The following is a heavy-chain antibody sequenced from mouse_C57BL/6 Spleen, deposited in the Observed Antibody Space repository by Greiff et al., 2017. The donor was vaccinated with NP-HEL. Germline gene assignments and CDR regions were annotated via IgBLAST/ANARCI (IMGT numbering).Heavy chain of an antibody. V-gene: IGHV1-59*01. Sequence: VQLQQPGAELVRPGTSVKLSCKASGYTFTSYWMHWVKQRPGQGLEWIGEIDPSDSYTNYNEKFKGKATLTVDTSSSTAYMQLSSLTSENSAVYYCAREGNYCYGGSRAWFAYWGQGTLVTVSA. D-gene: IGHD1-1*01. CDR2: IDPSDSYT. CDR1: GYTFTSYW. J-gene: IGHJ3*01. CDR3: AREGNYCYGGSRAWFAY.